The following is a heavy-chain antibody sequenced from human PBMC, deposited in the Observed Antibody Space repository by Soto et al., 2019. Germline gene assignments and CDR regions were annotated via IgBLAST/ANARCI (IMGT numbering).Heavy chain of an antibody. Sequence: QVQLVQSGAEVRKPGASVKVSCQTSGYTFTGYYLHWVRQAPGQGLECMGWINPNSGATKSAQTFQDRVTMTRDTSIHTAYMELSSLTSDDTALYYCARGLSSSGGMDVWGQGTTVTVSS. CDR1: GYTFTGYY. J-gene: IGHJ6*01. V-gene: IGHV1-2*02. CDR2: INPNSGAT. D-gene: IGHD2-2*01. CDR3: ARGLSSSGGMDV.